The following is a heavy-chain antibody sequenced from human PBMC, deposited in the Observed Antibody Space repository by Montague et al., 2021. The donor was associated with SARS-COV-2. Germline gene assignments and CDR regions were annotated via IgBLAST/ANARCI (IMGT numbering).Heavy chain of an antibody. V-gene: IGHV3-7*01. J-gene: IGHJ4*02. Sequence: SLRLSCAASGFTFSNSRMNWVRQAPGKGLEWVANIKDDESEKSYVDSVKGRFTISRDNAKNTLYLQMNGLRVEDTAVYYCARGGFYCFDSWGQGTLVTVSS. CDR1: GFTFSNSR. D-gene: IGHD2-15*01. CDR3: ARGGFYCFDS. CDR2: IKDDESEK.